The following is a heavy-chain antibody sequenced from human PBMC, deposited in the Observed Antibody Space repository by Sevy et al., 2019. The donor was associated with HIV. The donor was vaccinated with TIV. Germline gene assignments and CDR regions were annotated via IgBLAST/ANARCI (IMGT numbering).Heavy chain of an antibody. CDR3: ARNSDGDYFDY. J-gene: IGHJ4*02. Sequence: ASVNVSCKASGYTFTGYYMHWVRQAPGQGLEWMGWINPNSGGTNYSQKFQGWVTMTRDTSISTAYMELSRLRSDDTAVYYCARNSDGDYFDYWGQGTLVTVSS. CDR1: GYTFTGYY. CDR2: INPNSGGT. V-gene: IGHV1-2*04. D-gene: IGHD3-10*01.